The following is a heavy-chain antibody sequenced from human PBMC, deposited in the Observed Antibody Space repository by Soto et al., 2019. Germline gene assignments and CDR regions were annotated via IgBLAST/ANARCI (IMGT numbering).Heavy chain of an antibody. Sequence: ESGGGVVPPGRSLRLSCAASGFTFSSYGMHWVRQAPGKGLEWVAVIWYDGSNKYYADSVKGRFTISRDNSKNTLYLQMNSLIAEDTAVYYCARDCSGGSCYDFAYLGQGALVTVSS. V-gene: IGHV3-33*01. CDR2: IWYDGSNK. CDR1: GFTFSSYG. CDR3: ARDCSGGSCYDFAY. D-gene: IGHD2-15*01. J-gene: IGHJ4*02.